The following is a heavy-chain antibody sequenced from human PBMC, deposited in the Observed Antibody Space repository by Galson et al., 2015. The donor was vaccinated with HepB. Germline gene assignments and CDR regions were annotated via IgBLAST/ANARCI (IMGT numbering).Heavy chain of an antibody. Sequence: SLRLSCAASGFTFSSYAMSWVRQAPGKGLEWVSTIGGGGASTYYADSVKGRFTISRDNSKNTLYLQMNSLRAEDTAVFYCVKEWGTTYDGFAPDWGQGTLVTVSS. CDR1: GFTFSSYA. J-gene: IGHJ4*02. V-gene: IGHV3-23*01. CDR3: VKEWGTTYDGFAPD. D-gene: IGHD2/OR15-2a*01. CDR2: IGGGGAST.